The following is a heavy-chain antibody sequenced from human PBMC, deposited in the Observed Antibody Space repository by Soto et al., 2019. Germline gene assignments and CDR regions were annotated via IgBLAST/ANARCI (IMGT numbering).Heavy chain of an antibody. CDR3: ARGLVTIWFDP. CDR2: IYYSGST. V-gene: IGHV4-31*03. D-gene: IGHD2-21*02. Sequence: SETLSLTCTVSGGSISSGVYYWSWIRQHPGKGLEWIGYIYYSGSTYYNPSLKSRVTISVDTSKNKFSLKLSSVTAADTAVYYCARGLVTIWFDPWGQGTMVTV. CDR1: GGSISSGVYY. J-gene: IGHJ5*02.